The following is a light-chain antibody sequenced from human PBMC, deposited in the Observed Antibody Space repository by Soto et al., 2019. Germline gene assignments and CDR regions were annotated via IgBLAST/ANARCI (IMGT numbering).Light chain of an antibody. Sequence: EIVMTQSPATLSVSPGERATLSCRASQSVSSNLAWYQQKPGQAPRLLIYGASTRATGIPARFSGSGSGTDFTLTISILQSEEFAVYYCQQYNNWPRTFGQGTKVEIK. V-gene: IGKV3-15*01. CDR2: GAS. CDR3: QQYNNWPRT. CDR1: QSVSSN. J-gene: IGKJ1*01.